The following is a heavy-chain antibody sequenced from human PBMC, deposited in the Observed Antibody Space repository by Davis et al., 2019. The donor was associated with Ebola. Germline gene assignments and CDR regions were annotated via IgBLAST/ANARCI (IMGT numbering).Heavy chain of an antibody. Sequence: AASVKVSCKASGYTFTSYDINWVRQATGQGLEWMGWMNPNSDNTGYAQKFQGRVTMTRNTSISTAYMELSSLRSEDTAVYYCATVKPYYSSEFHYWGQGTLVTVSS. V-gene: IGHV1-8*01. D-gene: IGHD2/OR15-2a*01. CDR3: ATVKPYYSSEFHY. CDR2: MNPNSDNT. J-gene: IGHJ4*02. CDR1: GYTFTSYD.